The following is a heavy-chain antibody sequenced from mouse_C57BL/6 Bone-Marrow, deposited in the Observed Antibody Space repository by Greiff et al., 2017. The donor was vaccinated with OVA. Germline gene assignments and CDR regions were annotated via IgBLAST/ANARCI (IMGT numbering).Heavy chain of an antibody. Sequence: VQLQQPGAELVMPGASVKLSCKASGYTFTSYWMHWVKQRPGQGLEWIGEIDPSDSYTNYNQKFKGKSTLTVDKSSSTAYMQLSSLTSEDSAVYYCARDLGGWFAYWGQGTLVTVSA. CDR3: ARDLGGWFAY. V-gene: IGHV1-69*01. CDR2: IDPSDSYT. D-gene: IGHD4-1*01. CDR1: GYTFTSYW. J-gene: IGHJ3*01.